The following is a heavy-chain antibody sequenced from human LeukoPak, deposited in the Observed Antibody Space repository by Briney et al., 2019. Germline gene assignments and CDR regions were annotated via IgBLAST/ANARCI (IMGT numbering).Heavy chain of an antibody. CDR1: GFTFRSYS. V-gene: IGHV3-23*01. J-gene: IGHJ4*02. Sequence: PGGTLRLSCAASGFTFRSYSMRGVSQAPGKGVEGGSGISGSGGSTYYADSVKGRFTISRDNSKNTLYLQMNSLSAEDTAVYYCAKSSGSYIFYFDFWGQGTLVTVSS. CDR3: AKSSGSYIFYFDF. CDR2: ISGSGGST. D-gene: IGHD1-26*01.